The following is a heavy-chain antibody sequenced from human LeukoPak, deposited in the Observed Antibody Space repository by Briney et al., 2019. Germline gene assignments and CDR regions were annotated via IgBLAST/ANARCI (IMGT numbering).Heavy chain of an antibody. CDR1: VYTFTGYY. V-gene: IGHV1-2*02. J-gene: IGHJ4*02. CDR3: AVSGTISYNRNFDY. Sequence: ASVTVSYMASVYTFTGYYMHWLRQAPGQGLAWMGWINPYSGGTNYAQKLQGRVTMTRDTSISTAYMELSRLRSDDTAVYYCAVSGTISYNRNFDYWGQGTLVSVSS. CDR2: INPYSGGT. D-gene: IGHD1-14*01.